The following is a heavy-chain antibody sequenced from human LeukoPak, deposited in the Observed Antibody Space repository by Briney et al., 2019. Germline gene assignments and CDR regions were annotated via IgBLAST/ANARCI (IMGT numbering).Heavy chain of an antibody. V-gene: IGHV3-33*01. D-gene: IGHD3-22*01. J-gene: IGHJ4*02. CDR2: IWYDGSNK. Sequence: GGSLRLSCAASGFTFSSYGMHWVRQAPGKGLEWVAVIWYDGSNKYYADSVKGRFTISRDNSKNTLYLQMNSLRAEDTAVYYCAREGGPYDSSGYYYAYFDYWGQGTLVTVSS. CDR1: GFTFSSYG. CDR3: AREGGPYDSSGYYYAYFDY.